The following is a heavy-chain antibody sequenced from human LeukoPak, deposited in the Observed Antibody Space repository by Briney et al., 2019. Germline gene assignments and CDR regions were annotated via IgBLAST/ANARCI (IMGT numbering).Heavy chain of an antibody. D-gene: IGHD2-21*01. CDR3: ARDQSLSLYGTPSLRIVY. J-gene: IGHJ4*02. CDR2: IGTSTTTI. V-gene: IGHV3-48*01. CDR1: GFTFSSYT. Sequence: GGSLRLSCAASGFTFSSYTMNWVRQPPGKGLEWVSNIGTSTTTIYYADSVKGRFTISRDNAKNSLYLQMNSLRAEDTAVYYCARDQSLSLYGTPSLRIVYWDQGTLVTVSS.